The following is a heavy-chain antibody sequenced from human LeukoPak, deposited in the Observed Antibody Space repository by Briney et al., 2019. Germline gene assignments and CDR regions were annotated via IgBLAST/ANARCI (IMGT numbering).Heavy chain of an antibody. J-gene: IGHJ4*02. CDR3: TREEGS. Sequence: GGSLRLSCAASGFTFSTSWMSWVRQAPKKGLEWVANINYDGSERNYVDSVKGRFTISRDNAENSWHLQMNSLRVEDTAVYYCTREEGSWGQGILVTVSS. CDR2: INYDGSER. D-gene: IGHD3-10*01. CDR1: GFTFSTSW. V-gene: IGHV3-7*04.